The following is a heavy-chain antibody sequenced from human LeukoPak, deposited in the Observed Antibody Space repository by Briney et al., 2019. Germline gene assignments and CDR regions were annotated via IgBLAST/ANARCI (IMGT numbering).Heavy chain of an antibody. V-gene: IGHV4-59*12. CDR2: FSNSGTN. CDR1: GGSISDYY. Sequence: SETLSLTCTVSGGSISDYYWSWIRQPPGKGLEWIGYFSNSGTNNYNPSLKGRVTMSVDTSKNQFSLKLSSVTAADTAVYYCASAPRYCSGGSCYSGYYYYYGMDVWGQGTTVTVSS. D-gene: IGHD2-15*01. J-gene: IGHJ6*02. CDR3: ASAPRYCSGGSCYSGYYYYYGMDV.